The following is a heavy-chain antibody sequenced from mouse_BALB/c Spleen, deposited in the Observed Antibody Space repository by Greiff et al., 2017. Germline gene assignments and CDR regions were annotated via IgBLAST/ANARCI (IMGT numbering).Heavy chain of an antibody. V-gene: IGHV5-9-3*01. Sequence: EVKLVESGGGLVKPGGSLKLSCAASGFTFSSYAMSWVRQTPEKRLEWVATISSGGSYTYYPDSVKGRFTISRDNAKNTLYLQMSSLRSEDTAMYYCARGNYYFDYWGQGTTLTVSS. D-gene: IGHD2-1*01. J-gene: IGHJ2*01. CDR3: ARGNYYFDY. CDR1: GFTFSSYA. CDR2: ISSGGSYT.